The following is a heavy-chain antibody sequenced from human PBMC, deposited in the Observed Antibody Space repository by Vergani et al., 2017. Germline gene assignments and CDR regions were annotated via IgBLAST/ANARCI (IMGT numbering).Heavy chain of an antibody. CDR2: IYYSGST. V-gene: IGHV4-31*03. D-gene: IGHD2-15*01. CDR3: HVVVVAATRGFDI. Sequence: QVQLQESGPGLVKPSQTLSLTCTVSGGSISSGGYYWSWIRQHPGKGLEWIGYIYYSGSTYYNPSLKSRVTISVDTSKNQFSLKLSSVTAADTAGYYCHVVVVAATRGFDIWGQGTMVTVSS. CDR1: GGSISSGGYY. J-gene: IGHJ3*02.